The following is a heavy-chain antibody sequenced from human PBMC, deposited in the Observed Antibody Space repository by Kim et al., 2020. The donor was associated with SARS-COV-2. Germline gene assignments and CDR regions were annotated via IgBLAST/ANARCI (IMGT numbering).Heavy chain of an antibody. CDR1: GYSFTSYW. D-gene: IGHD1-1*01. CDR3: ERRVGRTGTTGGLYGMDV. Sequence: GESLKISCKGSGYSFTSYWIGWVRQMPGKGLEWMGIIYPGDSDTRYSPSFQGQVTISADKSISTAYLQWSSLKASDTAMYYCERRVGRTGTTGGLYGMDVWGQGTTVTVSS. CDR2: IYPGDSDT. J-gene: IGHJ6*02. V-gene: IGHV5-51*01.